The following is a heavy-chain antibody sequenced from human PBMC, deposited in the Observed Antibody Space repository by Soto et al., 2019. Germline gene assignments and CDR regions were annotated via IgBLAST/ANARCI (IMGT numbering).Heavy chain of an antibody. CDR2: VIPIFGTT. Sequence: GASVKVSCKASGGAFSTYAVSWVRQAPGQGLEWMGGVIPIFGTTNYAQMFQGRVTIIADESTSTAGESTSTSYMELRSLRPEDTAVYYCARSIGSSSFYFDFWGQGTLVTVSS. CDR1: GGAFSTYA. J-gene: IGHJ4*02. V-gene: IGHV1-69*13. CDR3: ARSIGSSSFYFDF. D-gene: IGHD6-6*01.